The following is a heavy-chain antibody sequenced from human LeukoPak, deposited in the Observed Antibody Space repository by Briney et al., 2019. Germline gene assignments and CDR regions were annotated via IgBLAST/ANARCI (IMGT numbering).Heavy chain of an antibody. CDR3: ARPTYSSSWYYDY. V-gene: IGHV4-34*01. J-gene: IGHJ4*02. CDR1: GGSFSGYY. CDR2: INHSGST. Sequence: SETLSLTCAVYGGSFSGYYWSWIRQPPGKGLEWIGEINHSGSTNYNPSLKSRVTTSVDTSKNQFSLKLSSVTAADTAVYYCARPTYSSSWYYDYWGQGTLVTVSS. D-gene: IGHD6-13*01.